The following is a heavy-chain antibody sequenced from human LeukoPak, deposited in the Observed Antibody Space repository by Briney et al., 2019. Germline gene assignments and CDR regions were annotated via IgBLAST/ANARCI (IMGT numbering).Heavy chain of an antibody. CDR1: GGSFSGYY. D-gene: IGHD3-22*01. CDR2: INHSGST. V-gene: IGHV4-34*01. J-gene: IGHJ4*02. CDR3: ARGYDSSGYGY. Sequence: SETLSLTCAVYGGSFSGYYWSWIRQPPGKWLEWIGEINHSGSTNYNPSLKSRVTISVDTSKNQFSLKLSSVTAADTAVYYCARGYDSSGYGYWGQGTLVTVSS.